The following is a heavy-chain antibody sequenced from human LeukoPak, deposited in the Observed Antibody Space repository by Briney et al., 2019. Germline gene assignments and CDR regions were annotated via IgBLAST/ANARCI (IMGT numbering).Heavy chain of an antibody. V-gene: IGHV1-2*02. CDR2: INPNSGGT. CDR3: ARRGSYPKNDAFDI. CDR1: GYTFTGYY. J-gene: IGHJ3*02. D-gene: IGHD1-26*01. Sequence: ASVKVSCKASGYTFTGYYMHWVRQAPGQGLEWMGWINPNSGGTDYAQKFQGRVTMTRDTSISTAYMELSRLRSDDTAVYYCARRGSYPKNDAFDIWGQGTMVTVSS.